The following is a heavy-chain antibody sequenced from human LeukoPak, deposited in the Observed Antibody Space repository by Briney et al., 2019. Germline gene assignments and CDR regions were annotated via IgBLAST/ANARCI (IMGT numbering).Heavy chain of an antibody. V-gene: IGHV3-23*01. J-gene: IGHJ4*02. CDR1: GFTFSTYA. CDR3: AKDLRIRAGVPDY. Sequence: GGSLRLSWAASGFTFSTYAMSWVRQAPGKGLEWVSTISSGGGFTYYSESVKGRFTISRDSSKSTLCLQMNSLRAEDTAVYYCAKDLRIRAGVPDYWGQGTLVTVSS. CDR2: ISSGGGFT. D-gene: IGHD2-8*01.